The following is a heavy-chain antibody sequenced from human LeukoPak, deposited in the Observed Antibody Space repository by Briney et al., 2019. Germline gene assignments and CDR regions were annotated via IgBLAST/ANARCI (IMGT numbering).Heavy chain of an antibody. J-gene: IGHJ4*02. V-gene: IGHV1-18*01. CDR1: GYTFTSHG. CDR2: ISAYNGNT. CDR3: ARVARASGGSCYDY. D-gene: IGHD2-15*01. Sequence: GASVKVSCKASGYTFTSHGISWVRQAPGQGLEWMGWISAYNGNTNYAQKLQGRVTMTTDTSTSTAYMELRSLRSDDTAVYYCARVARASGGSCYDYWGQGTLVTVSS.